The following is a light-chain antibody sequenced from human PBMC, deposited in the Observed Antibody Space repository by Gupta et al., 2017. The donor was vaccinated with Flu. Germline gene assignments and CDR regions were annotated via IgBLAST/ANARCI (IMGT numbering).Light chain of an antibody. J-gene: IGLJ2*01. CDR2: IDS. Sequence: SPGKTATITGSGDALPKQYAYWYQQKPGQAPVLVIYIDSERPSGTPERFAGSSSGTTVTLTISVVQAEDEAYYYCQSADSSGTLFGGGTKLTVL. V-gene: IGLV3-25*03. CDR3: QSADSSGTL. CDR1: ALPKQY.